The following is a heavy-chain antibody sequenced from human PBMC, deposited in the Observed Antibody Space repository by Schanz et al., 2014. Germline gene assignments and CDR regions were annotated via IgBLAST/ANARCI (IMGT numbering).Heavy chain of an antibody. Sequence: EVQLVESGGGLVQRGGSLRLSCAASGFSFGSYAMSWVRQAPGRGLEWVSALSARGHRTQYADSVMGRFTISSDISKNTLSLQMNSLRAEDTAVYYCARDPNSVNEIDYWGQGTLVTVSS. D-gene: IGHD5-12*01. CDR1: GFSFGSYA. J-gene: IGHJ4*02. CDR2: LSARGHRT. V-gene: IGHV3-23*04. CDR3: ARDPNSVNEIDY.